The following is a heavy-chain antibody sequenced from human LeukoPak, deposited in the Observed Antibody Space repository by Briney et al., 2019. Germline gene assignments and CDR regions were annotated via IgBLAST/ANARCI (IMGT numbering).Heavy chain of an antibody. J-gene: IGHJ4*02. Sequence: GGSLRLSCAASEFTFNNYAMSWVRQVPGKGLEWVSAISGNGGKTYYADSVKGRFTISRDNSKSTLYLQVNSLRAEDTAIYYCAREKLSSGFFDYWGQGTLVTVSS. CDR1: EFTFNNYA. CDR3: AREKLSSGFFDY. V-gene: IGHV3-23*01. D-gene: IGHD5-12*01. CDR2: ISGNGGKT.